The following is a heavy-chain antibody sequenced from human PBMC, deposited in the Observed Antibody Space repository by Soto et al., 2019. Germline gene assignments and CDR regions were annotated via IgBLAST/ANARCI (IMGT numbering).Heavy chain of an antibody. V-gene: IGHV3-48*01. Sequence: EVQLVESGGGLVQPGGSLRLSCAASGFTFSSYAMSWVRQAPGKGLEWVSDISTGDSPMYYADSVKGRCTISRDNAKNSLYLQMISLIAEDTSVYYCATVCRYCSTYNSLYWGQGTLVTVSS. CDR3: ATVCRYCSTYNSLY. D-gene: IGHD2-2*01. CDR1: GFTFSSYA. J-gene: IGHJ4*02. CDR2: ISTGDSPM.